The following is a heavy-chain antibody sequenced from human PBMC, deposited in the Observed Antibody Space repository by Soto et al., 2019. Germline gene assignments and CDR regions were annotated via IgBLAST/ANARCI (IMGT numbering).Heavy chain of an antibody. Sequence: ASVKVSCKASGYTFTSYGISWVRQAPGQGLEWMGWISAYNGNTNYAQKLQGRVTMTTDTSTSTAYMELRSLRSDDTAVYYCARDDRYYDFWSGYYTNPPPKPDYWGQGTLVTVSS. CDR2: ISAYNGNT. CDR3: ARDDRYYDFWSGYYTNPPPKPDY. J-gene: IGHJ4*02. V-gene: IGHV1-18*01. D-gene: IGHD3-3*01. CDR1: GYTFTSYG.